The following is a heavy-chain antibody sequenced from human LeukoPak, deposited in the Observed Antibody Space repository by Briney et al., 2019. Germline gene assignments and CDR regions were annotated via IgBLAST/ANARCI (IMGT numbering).Heavy chain of an antibody. V-gene: IGHV3-23*01. Sequence: GGSLRLSCAASGFTFSSYAMSWVRQAPGKGLEWVSAISGSGGSTYYADSVKGRFTISRDNSKNTLYLQMNSLRAEDTAVYYCARVMASIAVIGNTDYWGQGTLVTVSS. CDR1: GFTFSSYA. CDR3: ARVMASIAVIGNTDY. CDR2: ISGSGGST. J-gene: IGHJ4*02. D-gene: IGHD6-19*01.